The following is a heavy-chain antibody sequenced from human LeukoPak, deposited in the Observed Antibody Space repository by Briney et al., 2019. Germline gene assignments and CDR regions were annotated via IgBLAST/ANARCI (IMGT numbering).Heavy chain of an antibody. Sequence: PSETLSLTCAVYGGSFSGYYWSWIRQPPGKGLEWIGEINHSGSTNYNPSLKSRVTISVDTSKNQFSLKLSSVTAADTAVYYCARVSLNVSVVGATESSFDYWGQGTLVTVSS. CDR3: ARVSLNVSVVGATESSFDY. CDR1: GGSFSGYY. V-gene: IGHV4-34*01. D-gene: IGHD1-26*01. CDR2: INHSGST. J-gene: IGHJ4*02.